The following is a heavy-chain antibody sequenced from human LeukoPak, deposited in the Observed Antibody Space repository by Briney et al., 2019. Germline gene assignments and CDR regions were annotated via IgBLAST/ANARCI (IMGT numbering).Heavy chain of an antibody. V-gene: IGHV1-69*13. CDR3: AREGPFSRRGEHYMDV. D-gene: IGHD1-26*01. J-gene: IGHJ6*03. Sequence: GASVKVSCKASGGTFSSYAISWVRQAPGQGLEWMGGIIPIFGTANYAQKFQGRVTITADESTSTAYMELSSLRSDDTAVYYCAREGPFSRRGEHYMDVWGKGTTVTISS. CDR2: IIPIFGTA. CDR1: GGTFSSYA.